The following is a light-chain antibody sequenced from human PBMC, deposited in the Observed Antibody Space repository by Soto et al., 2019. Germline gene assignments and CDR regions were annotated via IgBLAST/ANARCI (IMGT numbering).Light chain of an antibody. J-gene: IGKJ5*01. V-gene: IGKV3-20*01. CDR3: QQYGSSPPVT. CDR2: GAS. Sequence: ESVVTQSPGTLSLSPGERATLSCRASQSVSSSYLAWYQQKPGQAPRLLIYGASGRATGIPDRFSGSGSGPDFTLTISRREPEDFAVYYCQQYGSSPPVTVGQGTRLEI. CDR1: QSVSSSY.